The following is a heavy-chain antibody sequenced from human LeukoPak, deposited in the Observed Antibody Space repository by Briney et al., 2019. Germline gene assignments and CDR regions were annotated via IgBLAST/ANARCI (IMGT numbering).Heavy chain of an antibody. Sequence: GGSLRLSCAVSEFSFRSNYMTWVRHAPGKGLEWVSLIYRGGSTYNADSVKGKFTISRDNSKNTLYLQMNSLRAEDTAVYYCARGPSGYHNRGGQGTLVTVSS. J-gene: IGHJ4*02. V-gene: IGHV3-66*01. CDR2: IYRGGST. CDR1: EFSFRSNY. D-gene: IGHD5-12*01. CDR3: ARGPSGYHNR.